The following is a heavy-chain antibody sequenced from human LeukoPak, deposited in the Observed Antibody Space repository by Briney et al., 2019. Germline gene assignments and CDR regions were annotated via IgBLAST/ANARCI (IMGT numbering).Heavy chain of an antibody. CDR1: GGSISSYY. D-gene: IGHD6-13*01. CDR3: ARYVFGSSWYYFDY. V-gene: IGHV4-59*01. Sequence: SETLSLTCTVSGGSISSYYWSWIRQPPGKGPEWIGYIYYSGSTNYNPSLKSRVTISVDTSKNQFSLKLSSVTAADTAVYSCARYVFGSSWYYFDYWGQGTLVTVSS. CDR2: IYYSGST. J-gene: IGHJ4*02.